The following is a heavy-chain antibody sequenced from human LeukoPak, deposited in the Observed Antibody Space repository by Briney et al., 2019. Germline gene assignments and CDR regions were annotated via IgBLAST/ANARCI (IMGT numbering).Heavy chain of an antibody. CDR2: IYYSGGT. CDR1: GGSINYYY. D-gene: IGHD7-27*01. J-gene: IGHJ4*02. Sequence: SETLSLTCTVSGGSINYYYWMWIRQPPGKGLEWIGYIYYSGGTHYNPSLKSRVTMLVDTSKNQFSLKLTAVTVADTAVYYCARETPGAGHFDYWGQGSQVTVSS. CDR3: ARETPGAGHFDY. V-gene: IGHV4-59*01.